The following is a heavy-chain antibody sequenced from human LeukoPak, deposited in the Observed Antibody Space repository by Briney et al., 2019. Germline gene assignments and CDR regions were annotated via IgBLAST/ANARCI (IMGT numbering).Heavy chain of an antibody. CDR3: VRASEYNYYVDV. J-gene: IGHJ6*03. CDR2: IHYTEST. CDR1: GYSISTAYY. D-gene: IGHD2/OR15-2a*01. Sequence: SETLSLTCSVSGYSISTAYYWGWVWQSPGKGLEWIGSIHYTESTYSNPSLESRITLSIDTSKNQFSLRLNSVTAADRAIYYCVRASEYNYYVDVWGKGTTVTVSS. V-gene: IGHV4-38-2*02.